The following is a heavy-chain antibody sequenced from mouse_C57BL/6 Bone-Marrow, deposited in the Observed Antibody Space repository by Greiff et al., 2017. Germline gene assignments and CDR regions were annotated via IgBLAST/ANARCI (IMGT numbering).Heavy chain of an antibody. CDR3: ARGLRRRFAY. CDR2: INPSTGGT. Sequence: EVKLVESGPELVKPGASVKISCKASGYSFTGYYMNWVKQSPEKSLEWIGEINPSTGGTTYNQKFKAKATLTVDKSSSTAYMQLKSRTSEDSAVYYCARGLRRRFAYWGQGTLVTVSA. V-gene: IGHV1-42*01. J-gene: IGHJ3*01. CDR1: GYSFTGYY. D-gene: IGHD2-2*01.